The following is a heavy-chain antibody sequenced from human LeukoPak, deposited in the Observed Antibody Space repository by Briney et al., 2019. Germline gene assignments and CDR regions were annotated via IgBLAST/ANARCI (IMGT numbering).Heavy chain of an antibody. CDR1: GGSFRGYY. J-gene: IGHJ4*02. CDR3: ARAGRYYDQGYFDY. D-gene: IGHD3-9*01. CDR2: INHSGST. Sequence: PSETLSLTCAVYGGSFRGYYWSWIRQPPGKGLEWIGEINHSGSTNYNPSLKSRVTISVDTSKNQFSLKLSSVTAADTAVYYCARAGRYYDQGYFDYWGQGTLVTVSS. V-gene: IGHV4-34*01.